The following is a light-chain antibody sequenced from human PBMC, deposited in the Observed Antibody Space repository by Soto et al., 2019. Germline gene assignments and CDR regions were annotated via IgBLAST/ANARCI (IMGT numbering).Light chain of an antibody. V-gene: IGKV1-33*01. Sequence: DIQMTQSPSSLSASVGDRVTITCQASQDISNYLNWYQQKPGKAPKLLIYDASNLETGVPSRFSGSGSGTDFTFTISSLQPEDIATHYCQQYDNLPPGTFGQGTRLEIK. CDR2: DAS. CDR3: QQYDNLPPGT. CDR1: QDISNY. J-gene: IGKJ5*01.